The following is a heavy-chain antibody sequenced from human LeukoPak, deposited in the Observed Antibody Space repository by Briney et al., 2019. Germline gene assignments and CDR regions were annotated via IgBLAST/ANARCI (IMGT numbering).Heavy chain of an antibody. V-gene: IGHV3-74*01. CDR1: GFTFSSYW. J-gene: IGHJ6*02. CDR2: INSDGSST. CDR3: ASYRVWFGESVAYYYGMDV. Sequence: GGSLRLSCAASGFTFSSYWMHWVRQAPGKGLVWVSRINSDGSSTSYADSVKGRFTISRDNTKNTLYLQMNSLRAEDTAVYYCASYRVWFGESVAYYYGMDVWGQGTTVTVSS. D-gene: IGHD3-10*01.